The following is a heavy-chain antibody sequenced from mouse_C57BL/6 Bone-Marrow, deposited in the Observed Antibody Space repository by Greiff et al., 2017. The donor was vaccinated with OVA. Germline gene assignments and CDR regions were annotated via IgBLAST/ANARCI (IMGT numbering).Heavy chain of an antibody. CDR2: IDPSDSYT. J-gene: IGHJ1*03. CDR3: ARASFYWYFDV. V-gene: IGHV1-69*01. CDR1: GYTFTSYW. Sequence: QVQLQQPGAELVMPGASVKLSCKASGYTFTSYWMHWVKQRPGQGLEWIGEIDPSDSYTNYNQKFKGKSTLTVDKSSSTAYMQLSSLTSEDSAVYYCARASFYWYFDVWGTGTTVTVSS.